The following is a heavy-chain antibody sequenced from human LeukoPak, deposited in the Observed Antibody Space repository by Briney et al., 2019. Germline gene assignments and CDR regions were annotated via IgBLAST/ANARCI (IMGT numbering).Heavy chain of an antibody. Sequence: ASVNVSCKASGYTFTSYYMHWVRQAPGQRLEWIGIINPSGGSTTYAQKFQGRVTMTRDTSTSTVYMELSSLRSEDTAVYYCARAPDLWTDYWGQGSLVTVSS. V-gene: IGHV1-46*01. CDR3: ARAPDLWTDY. D-gene: IGHD1-1*01. CDR1: GYTFTSYY. J-gene: IGHJ4*02. CDR2: INPSGGST.